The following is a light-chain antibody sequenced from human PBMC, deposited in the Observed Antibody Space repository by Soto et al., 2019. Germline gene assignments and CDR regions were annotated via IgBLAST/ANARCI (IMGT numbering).Light chain of an antibody. CDR2: DVS. CDR3: SSYTSSSTLVV. CDR1: ISDVGGYNY. Sequence: QSVLTQPASVSGSPGQSITISCTGTISDVGGYNYVSWYQQHPGKAPKLMIYDVSNRPSGVSNRFSGSKSDNTASLTISGLQAEDEADYYCSSYTSSSTLVVFGGGTKLTVL. V-gene: IGLV2-14*01. J-gene: IGLJ2*01.